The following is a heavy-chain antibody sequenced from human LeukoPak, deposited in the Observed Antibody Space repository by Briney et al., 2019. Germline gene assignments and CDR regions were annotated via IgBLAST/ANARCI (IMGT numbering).Heavy chain of an antibody. CDR1: GFTFSSYA. V-gene: IGHV3-23*01. J-gene: IGHJ1*01. CDR3: AKVIGATTRTPYFQH. Sequence: PGGSLRLSCAASGFTFSSYAMSWVRQAPGKGLEWVSAISGSGGSTYYADSVKGRFTISRDNSKNTLYLQMNSLRAEDTAVYYCAKVIGATTRTPYFQHWGQGTLVTVSS. CDR2: ISGSGGST. D-gene: IGHD1-26*01.